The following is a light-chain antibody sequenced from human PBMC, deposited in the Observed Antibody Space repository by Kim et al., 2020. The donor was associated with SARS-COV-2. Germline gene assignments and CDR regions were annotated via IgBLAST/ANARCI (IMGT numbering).Light chain of an antibody. CDR3: QVWDSSTAV. Sequence: VALGQTARITCGGNNIGSKNVHWYQQKPGQAPVLLIYRDSNRPSGIPERFSGSNSGNTATLTISRAQAGDEADYYCQVWDSSTAVFGGGTQLTVL. CDR2: RDS. CDR1: NIGSKN. J-gene: IGLJ3*02. V-gene: IGLV3-9*01.